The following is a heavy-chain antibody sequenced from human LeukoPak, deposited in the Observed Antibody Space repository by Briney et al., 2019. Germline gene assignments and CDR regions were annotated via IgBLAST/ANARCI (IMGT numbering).Heavy chain of an antibody. V-gene: IGHV4-39*07. CDR1: GGSISSSSYY. Sequence: SETLSLTCTVSGGSISSSSYYWGWIRQPPGKGLEWIGSVYYSGSTYYNPSLKSRVTISVDTSKNQFSLKLSSVTAADTAVYYCARDQWGLVVTTLPIWGQGTLVTVSS. CDR3: ARDQWGLVVTTLPI. CDR2: VYYSGST. D-gene: IGHD2-21*02. J-gene: IGHJ4*02.